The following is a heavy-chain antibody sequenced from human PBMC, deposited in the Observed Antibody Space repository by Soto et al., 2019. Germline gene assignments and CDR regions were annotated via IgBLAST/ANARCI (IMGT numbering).Heavy chain of an antibody. Sequence: SETLSLTCTVSGGSISSYYWSWIRQPPGKGLEWIGYIYYSRSTNYNPSLKSRVTISVDTSKNQFSLKLSSVTAADTAVYYCARVTLYYYGMDVWGQGTTVTVSS. CDR1: GGSISSYY. J-gene: IGHJ6*02. V-gene: IGHV4-59*01. CDR2: IYYSRST. CDR3: ARVTLYYYGMDV.